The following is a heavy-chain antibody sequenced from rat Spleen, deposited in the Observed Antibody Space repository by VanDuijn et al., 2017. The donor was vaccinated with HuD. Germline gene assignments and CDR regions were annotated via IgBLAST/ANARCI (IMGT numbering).Heavy chain of an antibody. CDR1: GFTFSNAA. D-gene: IGHD1-7*01. V-gene: IGHV10-5*01. Sequence: VQLVESGGGLVQPKESLKISCEGSGFTFSNAAMYWVRQAPGKGLECVARIRTKPNNYATYYADSVKGRFTISRDDSKSMVYLQMDNLRTEDTAMYYCTAMGMGYWGQGVMVTVSS. J-gene: IGHJ2*01. CDR2: IRTKPNNYAT. CDR3: TAMGMGY.